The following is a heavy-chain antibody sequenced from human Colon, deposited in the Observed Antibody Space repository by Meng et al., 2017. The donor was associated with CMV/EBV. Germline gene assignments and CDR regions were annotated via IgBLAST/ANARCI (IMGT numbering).Heavy chain of an antibody. J-gene: IGHJ4*02. CDR3: ARDSLKSSPFGDFDY. CDR2: IYDSGAT. V-gene: IGHV4-31*03. Sequence: SCTVSGGSISTGGHYWSWIRQHPGKGLEWIGYIYDSGATYYNPSLKSRVTIAMDTPKNIFSLKLNSLTAADTAVYYCARDSLKSSPFGDFDYWGQGTPVTVSS. CDR1: GGSISTGGHY. D-gene: IGHD3-10*01.